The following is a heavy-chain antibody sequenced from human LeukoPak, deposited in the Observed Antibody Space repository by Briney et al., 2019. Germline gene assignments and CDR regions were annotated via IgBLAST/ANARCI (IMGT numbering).Heavy chain of an antibody. V-gene: IGHV3-48*01. CDR3: ARDPDFWSGYYKPYFDY. CDR1: GFTFSSYS. CDR2: ISSSSSTI. J-gene: IGHJ4*02. D-gene: IGHD3-3*01. Sequence: GGSLRLSCAASGFTFSSYSMNWVRQAPGKGLECVSYISSSSSTIYYADSVKGRFTISRDNAKNSLYLQMNSLRAEDTAVYYCARDPDFWSGYYKPYFDYWGQGTLVTVSS.